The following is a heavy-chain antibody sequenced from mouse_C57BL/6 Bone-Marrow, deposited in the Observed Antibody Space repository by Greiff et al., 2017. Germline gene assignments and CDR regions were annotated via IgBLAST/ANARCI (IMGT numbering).Heavy chain of an antibody. CDR2: ISDGGSYT. Sequence: DVKLVESGGGLVKPGGSLKLSCAASGFTFSSYAMSWVRQTPEKRLEWVATISDGGSYTYYPDNVKGRFTISRDNAKNNLYLQMSHLKSEDTAMYYCAREDITTVVARWGQGTSVTVSS. CDR3: AREDITTVVAR. D-gene: IGHD1-1*01. CDR1: GFTFSSYA. V-gene: IGHV5-4*01. J-gene: IGHJ4*01.